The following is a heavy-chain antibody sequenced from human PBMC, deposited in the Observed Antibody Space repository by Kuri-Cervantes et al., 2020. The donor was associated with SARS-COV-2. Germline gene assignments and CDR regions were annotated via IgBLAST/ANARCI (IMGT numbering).Heavy chain of an antibody. V-gene: IGHV3-30*03. D-gene: IGHD1-26*01. CDR3: AREAPCRIVGAICYGMDV. CDR1: RFTFRNYG. J-gene: IGHJ6*02. Sequence: GGSLRLSCAASRFTFRNYGMHWVRQAPGKGLEWVALISYDETYKYYADSVEGRFTISRDNSENTLYLQMNSLRDEDTAVYYCAREAPCRIVGAICYGMDVWGQGTTVTVSS. CDR2: ISYDETYK.